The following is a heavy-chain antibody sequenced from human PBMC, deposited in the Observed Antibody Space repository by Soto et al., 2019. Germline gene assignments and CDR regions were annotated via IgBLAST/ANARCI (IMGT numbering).Heavy chain of an antibody. CDR2: ISAYNGNT. Sequence: ASVKVCCKACGDTFASYGISWVRQAPGQGLEWMGWISAYNGNTNYAQKLQGRVTMTTDTSTSTAYMELRSLRSDDPAVYYCARDRGKTGTARLDYWGQGTLVTVYS. D-gene: IGHD1-1*01. CDR1: GDTFASYG. V-gene: IGHV1-18*01. CDR3: ARDRGKTGTARLDY. J-gene: IGHJ4*02.